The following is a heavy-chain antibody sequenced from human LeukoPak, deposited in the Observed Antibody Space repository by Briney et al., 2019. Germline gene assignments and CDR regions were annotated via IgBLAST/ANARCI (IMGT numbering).Heavy chain of an antibody. CDR3: AVRGLLSHYYYYGMDV. V-gene: IGHV1-8*01. D-gene: IGHD3-10*01. J-gene: IGHJ6*02. CDR1: GYTFTSYD. CDR2: MNPNSGNT. Sequence: ASVKVSCKASGYTFTSYDINWVRQATGQGLEWMGWMNPNSGNTGYAQKFQGRVTMTRNTSISTAYMELSSLRSEDTAVYYCAVRGLLSHYYYYGMDVWGQGTTVTVSS.